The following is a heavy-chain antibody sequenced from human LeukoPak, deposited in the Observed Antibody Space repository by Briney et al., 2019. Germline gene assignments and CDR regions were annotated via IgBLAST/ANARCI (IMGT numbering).Heavy chain of an antibody. CDR2: INHSGST. CDR1: GGSFSGYY. D-gene: IGHD1-26*01. Sequence: SETLSLTCAVYGGSFSGYYWSWIRQPPGKGLEWIGEINHSGSTNYNPSLKSRVTISVDTSKNQFSLKLSSVTAADTVVYYCARGGVGATLLFYWGQGTLVTVSS. V-gene: IGHV4-34*01. CDR3: ARGGVGATLLFY. J-gene: IGHJ4*02.